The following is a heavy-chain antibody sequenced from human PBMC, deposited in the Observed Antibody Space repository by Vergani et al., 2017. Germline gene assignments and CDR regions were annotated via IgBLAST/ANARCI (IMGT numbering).Heavy chain of an antibody. CDR1: GFTFSSYA. CDR3: ASDNQYCSSTSCPPGYFDY. D-gene: IGHD2-2*01. J-gene: IGHJ4*02. CDR2: ISYDGSNK. V-gene: IGHV3-30*04. Sequence: QVQLVESGGGVVQPGRSLRLSCAASGFTFSSYAMHWVRQAPGKGLEWVAVISYDGSNKYYADSVKGRFTISRDNSKNTLYVQMNSLRAEDTAVYYCASDNQYCSSTSCPPGYFDYWGQGTLVTVSS.